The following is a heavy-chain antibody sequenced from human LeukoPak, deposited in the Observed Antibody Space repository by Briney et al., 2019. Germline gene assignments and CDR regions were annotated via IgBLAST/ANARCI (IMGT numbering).Heavy chain of an antibody. J-gene: IGHJ4*02. V-gene: IGHV4-39*01. CDR2: IYYSGST. CDR1: GGSISSSSYY. Sequence: SETLSLTCTVSGGSISSSSYYWGCIRQPPGKGLEWIGSIYYSGSTYYNPSLKSLVTISVDTSKNQFSLKLSSVTAADTLVYYCARTGGVRSHPVVWGQGTLVTVSS. CDR3: ARTGGVRSHPVV. D-gene: IGHD2-8*02.